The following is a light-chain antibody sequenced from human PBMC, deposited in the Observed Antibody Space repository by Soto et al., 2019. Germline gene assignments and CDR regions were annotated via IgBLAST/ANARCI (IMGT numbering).Light chain of an antibody. V-gene: IGLV2-14*01. J-gene: IGLJ1*01. CDR1: SSDVGIYNY. CDR2: EVT. CDR3: SSYTTSSTRV. Sequence: SALTQAASVSGAPGQSIAISCTGSSSDVGIYNYVSWYQQHPGKVPKLIIYEVTNRPSGVSNRFSGSKSGNTASLTISGLQAEDEADYYCSSYTTSSTRVFGTGTKVTVL.